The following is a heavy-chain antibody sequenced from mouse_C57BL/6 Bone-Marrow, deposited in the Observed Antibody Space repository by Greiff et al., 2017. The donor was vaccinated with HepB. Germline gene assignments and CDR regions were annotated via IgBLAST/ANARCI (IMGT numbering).Heavy chain of an antibody. D-gene: IGHD2-4*01. Sequence: DVQLQESGPVLVKPGASVKMSCKASGYTFTDYYMNWVKQSHGKSLEWIGVINHYNGGTSYNQKFKGKATLTVDKSSSTAYMELNILTSEDSAVYYCASPATMITTRAMDYWGQGTSVTVSS. J-gene: IGHJ4*01. V-gene: IGHV1-19*01. CDR1: GYTFTDYY. CDR2: INHYNGGT. CDR3: ASPATMITTRAMDY.